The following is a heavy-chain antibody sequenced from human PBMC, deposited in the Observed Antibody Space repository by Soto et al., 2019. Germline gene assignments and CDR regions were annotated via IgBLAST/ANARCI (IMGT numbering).Heavy chain of an antibody. CDR1: GGSISSGGYY. D-gene: IGHD2-2*01. J-gene: IGHJ5*01. CDR3: ARAQHCSSTSCYASVGGWFDS. V-gene: IGHV4-31*03. CDR2: IYYSGST. Sequence: SETLSLTCTVSGGSISSGGYYWSWIRQHPGKGLEWIGYIYYSGSTYYNPSLKSRVTISVDTSKNQFSLKLSSVTAADTAVYYCARAQHCSSTSCYASVGGWFDSWGQGTLVNVSS.